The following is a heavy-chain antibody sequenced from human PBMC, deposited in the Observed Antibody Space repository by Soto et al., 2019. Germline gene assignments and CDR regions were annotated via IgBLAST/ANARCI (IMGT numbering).Heavy chain of an antibody. CDR2: INSDGSST. CDR3: ARGPLGYCSSTSCSGGYYYYYYMDV. J-gene: IGHJ6*03. V-gene: IGHV3-74*01. D-gene: IGHD2-2*01. CDR1: GFTFSSYW. Sequence: GGSLRLSCAASGFTFSSYWMHWVRQAPGKGLVWVSRINSDGSSTSYADSVKGRFTISRDNAKNTLYLQMNSLRAEDTAVYYCARGPLGYCSSTSCSGGYYYYYYMDVWGKGTTVTVSS.